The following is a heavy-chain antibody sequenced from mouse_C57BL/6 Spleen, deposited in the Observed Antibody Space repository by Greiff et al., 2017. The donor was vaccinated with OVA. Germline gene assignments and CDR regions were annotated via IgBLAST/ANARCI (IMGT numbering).Heavy chain of an antibody. D-gene: IGHD2-3*01. J-gene: IGHJ2*01. CDR3: ARAGGYDGYYFDY. CDR1: GYTFTSYW. CDR2: IYPSASET. V-gene: IGHV1-61*01. Sequence: QVQLQQPGAELVRPGSSVKLSCKASGYTFTSYWMDWVKQRPGQGLEWIGNIYPSASETHYNQKFKDKATLTVDKSSSTAYMQLSSLTSEDSAVYYCARAGGYDGYYFDYWGQGTTLTVSS.